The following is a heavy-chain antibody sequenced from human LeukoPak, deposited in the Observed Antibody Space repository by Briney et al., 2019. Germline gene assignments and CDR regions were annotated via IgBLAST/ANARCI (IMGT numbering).Heavy chain of an antibody. CDR1: GYIFTDYF. CDR3: STEDQYCTSPTCVNY. D-gene: IGHD2-2*01. Sequence: GASVKVSCKTSGYIFTDYFMHWVRQAPGQGLEWMGRVDPNTGGIYYAQKFQGRVTMTRDTSITTAYMDLSTLTSDDTALYYCSTEDQYCTSPTCVNYWGQGTMVTVSS. J-gene: IGHJ4*02. CDR2: VDPNTGGI. V-gene: IGHV1-2*06.